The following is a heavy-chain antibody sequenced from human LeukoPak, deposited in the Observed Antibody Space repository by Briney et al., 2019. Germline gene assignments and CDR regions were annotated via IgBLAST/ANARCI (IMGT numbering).Heavy chain of an antibody. CDR1: GGSVSSGDYY. Sequence: SETLSLTCTVSGGSVSSGDYYWSWIRQLPGKGLEWIGYTYYSGNTYYNPSLKSRLTISVDTSKNQFSLKLSSVTAADTAVYYCARRRGNTSGFQGYYFDYWGQGTLVTVSS. V-gene: IGHV4-31*03. CDR3: ARRRGNTSGFQGYYFDY. D-gene: IGHD6-19*01. J-gene: IGHJ4*02. CDR2: TYYSGNT.